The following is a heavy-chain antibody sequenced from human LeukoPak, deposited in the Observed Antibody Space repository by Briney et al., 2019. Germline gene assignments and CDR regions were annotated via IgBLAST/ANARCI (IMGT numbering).Heavy chain of an antibody. CDR3: ARVEATTARSYYYYYMDV. V-gene: IGHV3-21*06. CDR1: GFTFTSYA. Sequence: GRSLRLSCSASGFTFTSYAMNWVRQAPGKGLEWVSYITTGSSYTYYADSVRGRFSVSRENAKNSLYLEMNSLRAEDTAVYYCARVEATTARSYYYYYMDVWGKGTTVTVSS. J-gene: IGHJ6*03. CDR2: ITTGSSYT. D-gene: IGHD1-1*01.